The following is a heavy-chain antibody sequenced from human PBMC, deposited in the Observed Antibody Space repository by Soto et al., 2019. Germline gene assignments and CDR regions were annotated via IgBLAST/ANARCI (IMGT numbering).Heavy chain of an antibody. Sequence: QVQLVQSGGGVVQPGRSLRLSCVASGFIFSTYGMHLVRQVPCKGLEWVAHISYDGSNEYYADSAKGRFTVSRDNAKNTLDLQMNGLKTEDTALYYCTKEYIVGTTWGYFESWGQGALVIVSS. J-gene: IGHJ4*02. V-gene: IGHV3-30*18. CDR3: TKEYIVGTTWGYFES. CDR1: GFIFSTYG. D-gene: IGHD1-1*01. CDR2: ISYDGSNE.